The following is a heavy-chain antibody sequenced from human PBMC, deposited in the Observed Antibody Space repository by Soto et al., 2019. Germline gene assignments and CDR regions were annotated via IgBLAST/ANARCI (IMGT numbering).Heavy chain of an antibody. J-gene: IGHJ4*02. CDR1: GGSVSSGYY. D-gene: IGHD6-19*01. Sequence: PSETLSLTCSVSGGSVSSGYYWNWIRQSPGKGLEWIGHLYYTGSTNYNPSLKSRVTISVDTSKNQFFLNLTSVTAADTAVYYCARHLPAPRSGLTYFDYWGQGTLVTV. CDR3: ARHLPAPRSGLTYFDY. V-gene: IGHV4-61*01. CDR2: LYYTGST.